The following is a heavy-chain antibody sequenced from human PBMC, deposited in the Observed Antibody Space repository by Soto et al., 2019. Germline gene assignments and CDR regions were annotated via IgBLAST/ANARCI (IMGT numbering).Heavy chain of an antibody. D-gene: IGHD6-13*01. CDR2: ISYDGSNK. CDR3: AKDLYSSSWYSYDVGMDV. J-gene: IGHJ6*02. V-gene: IGHV3-30*18. Sequence: QVQLVESGGGVVQPGRSLRLSCAASGFTFGSYGMHWVRQAPGKGLEWVAVISYDGSNKYYADSVKGRFTISRDNSKNTLYLQMNSLRAEDTAVYYCAKDLYSSSWYSYDVGMDVWGQGTTVTVSS. CDR1: GFTFGSYG.